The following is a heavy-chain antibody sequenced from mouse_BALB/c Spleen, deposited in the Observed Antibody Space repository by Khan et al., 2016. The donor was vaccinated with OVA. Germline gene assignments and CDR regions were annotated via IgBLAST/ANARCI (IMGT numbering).Heavy chain of an antibody. V-gene: IGHV2-3*01. D-gene: IGHD1-2*01. J-gene: IGHJ3*01. CDR2: IWGDGTT. Sequence: VQLQESGPGLVAPSQSLSITCTVSGFSLVTYGVSWVRQPPGKGLEWLGVIWGDGTTNYHSVLKSRLIVSKEKSERQVNLKLNSLQNDDTATYYGAISYYGLAWFTYWGQGTLVTVSA. CDR1: GFSLVTYG. CDR3: AISYYGLAWFTY.